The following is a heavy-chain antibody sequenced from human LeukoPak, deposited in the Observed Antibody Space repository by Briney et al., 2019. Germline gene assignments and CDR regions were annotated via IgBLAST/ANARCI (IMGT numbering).Heavy chain of an antibody. J-gene: IGHJ3*02. CDR3: ARPAPRWLQLGAFDI. CDR1: GFTFSSCA. D-gene: IGHD5-24*01. Sequence: GRSLRLSCAASGFTFSSCAMHWVRQAPGKGLEWVAVISYDGSNKYYADSVKGRFTISRDNSKNTLYLQMNSLRAEDTAVYYCARPAPRWLQLGAFDIWGQGTMVTGSS. V-gene: IGHV3-30-3*01. CDR2: ISYDGSNK.